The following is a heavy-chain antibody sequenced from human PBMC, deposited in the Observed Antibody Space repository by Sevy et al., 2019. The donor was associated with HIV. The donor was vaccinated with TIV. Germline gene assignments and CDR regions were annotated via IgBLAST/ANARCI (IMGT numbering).Heavy chain of an antibody. J-gene: IGHJ4*02. CDR1: GFTFSSYA. CDR3: ARDMSSAMVTWARVRPFDY. Sequence: GGSLRLSCAASGFTFSSYAMHWVRQAPGKGLEWVAVISYDGSNKYYADSVKGRFTISRDNSKNTLYLQMNSLRAEDTAVYYCARDMSSAMVTWARVRPFDYWGQGTLVTVSS. V-gene: IGHV3-30-3*01. D-gene: IGHD5-18*01. CDR2: ISYDGSNK.